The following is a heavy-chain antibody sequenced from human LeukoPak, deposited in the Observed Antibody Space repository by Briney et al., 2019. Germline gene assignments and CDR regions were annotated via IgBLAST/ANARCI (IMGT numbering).Heavy chain of an antibody. J-gene: IGHJ3*02. Sequence: SETLSLTCTVSGGSISSYYWSWIRQPPGKGLEWIGYIYYSGSTNYNPSLKSRVTISVDTSKNQFSLKLSSVTAADTAVYYCARDPKSTRLYAFDIWGQGTMVTVSS. CDR3: ARDPKSTRLYAFDI. CDR2: IYYSGST. D-gene: IGHD4-11*01. CDR1: GGSISSYY. V-gene: IGHV4-59*01.